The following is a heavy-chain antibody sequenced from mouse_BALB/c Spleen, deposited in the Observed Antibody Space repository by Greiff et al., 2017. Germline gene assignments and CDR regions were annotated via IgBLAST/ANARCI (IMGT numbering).Heavy chain of an antibody. J-gene: IGHJ3*01. D-gene: IGHD3-2*01. Sequence: EVQLVESGPSLVKPSQTLSLTCSVTGDSITSGYWNWIRKFPGNKLEYMGYISYSGSTYYNPSLKSRISITRDTSKNQYYLQLNSVTTEDTATYYCARGTARATRFAYWGQGTLVTVSA. CDR3: ARGTARATRFAY. CDR2: ISYSGST. CDR1: GDSITSGY. V-gene: IGHV3-8*02.